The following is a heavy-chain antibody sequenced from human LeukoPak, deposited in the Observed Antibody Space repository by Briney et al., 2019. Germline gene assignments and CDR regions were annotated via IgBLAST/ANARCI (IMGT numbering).Heavy chain of an antibody. CDR2: IRYDGSNK. CDR1: GFTFSSYG. J-gene: IGHJ4*02. Sequence: GGSLRLSCAASGFTFSSYGMHWVRQAPGKGLEWVAFIRYDGSNKYYADSVKGRFTISRDNSKNTLYLQMNSLRAEDTAVYYCARMSFYYDSSGHSPFDSWGQGTLVTVSS. CDR3: ARMSFYYDSSGHSPFDS. V-gene: IGHV3-30*02. D-gene: IGHD3-22*01.